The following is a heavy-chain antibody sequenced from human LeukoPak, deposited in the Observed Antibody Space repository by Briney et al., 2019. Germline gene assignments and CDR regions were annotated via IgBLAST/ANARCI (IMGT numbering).Heavy chain of an antibody. D-gene: IGHD6-13*01. Sequence: PSETLSLTCTVSGGSISSSSYYWGWIRQPPGKGLEWIGSIYYSGSTYYNPSLKSRVTISVDTSKNQFSLKLSSVTAADTAVYYCARSNGAAAGNPFDYWGQGTLVTVSS. V-gene: IGHV4-39*01. CDR3: ARSNGAAAGNPFDY. CDR1: GGSISSSSYY. J-gene: IGHJ4*02. CDR2: IYYSGST.